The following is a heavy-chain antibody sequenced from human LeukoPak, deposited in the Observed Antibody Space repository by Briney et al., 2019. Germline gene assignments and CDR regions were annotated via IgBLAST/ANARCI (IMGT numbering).Heavy chain of an antibody. CDR1: GGPISIYY. Sequence: SETLSLTCTVSGGPISIYYWNWIRQPAGKGLEWIGRIYSSGSTNYNPSLKSRVTLSVDTSKNQFSLKLSSVTAADTAVYYCARGGAAAGAFDYWGQGTLVPVSS. CDR3: ARGGAAAGAFDY. J-gene: IGHJ4*02. D-gene: IGHD6-13*01. CDR2: IYSSGST. V-gene: IGHV4-4*07.